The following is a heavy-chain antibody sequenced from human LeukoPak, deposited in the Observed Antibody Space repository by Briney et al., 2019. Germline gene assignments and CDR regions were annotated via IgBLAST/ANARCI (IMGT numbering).Heavy chain of an antibody. CDR3: AREDYGDYNFDY. Sequence: QTGGSLRLSCAASEFTFSSYAMHWVRQAPGKGLEWVAVISYDGSNKYYADSVKGRFTISRDNSKNTLYLQMNSLRAEDTAVYYCAREDYGDYNFDYWGQGTLVTVSS. CDR2: ISYDGSNK. D-gene: IGHD4-17*01. CDR1: EFTFSSYA. V-gene: IGHV3-30-3*01. J-gene: IGHJ4*02.